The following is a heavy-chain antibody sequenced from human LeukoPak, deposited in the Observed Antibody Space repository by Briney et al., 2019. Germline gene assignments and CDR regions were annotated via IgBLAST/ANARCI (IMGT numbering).Heavy chain of an antibody. CDR1: GFTFSRCW. Sequence: PGGSLRLSCAASGFTFSRCWMSWVRQAPGKGLEWVSNIKKDGSEKYYVDSVKGRFTISRDNAKNSLYLQMNRLRAEDTAVYYCARLLVYNSGGEAFDYWGPGTLVTVSS. CDR3: ARLLVYNSGGEAFDY. D-gene: IGHD3-10*01. V-gene: IGHV3-7*01. CDR2: IKKDGSEK. J-gene: IGHJ4*02.